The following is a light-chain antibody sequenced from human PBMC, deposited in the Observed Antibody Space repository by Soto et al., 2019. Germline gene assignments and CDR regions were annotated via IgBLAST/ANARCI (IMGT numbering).Light chain of an antibody. V-gene: IGLV1-51*01. CDR3: GTWDGKV. J-gene: IGLJ1*01. CDR1: YSNIGNNH. Sequence: QSVLTQPPSVSAAPGQTVTISCSGSYSNIGNNHVSWYQVLPGTAPKVLIYDNDKRPSGISDRFSGSKSDTSATLGITGLQTGDEAEYYCGTWDGKVFGTGTKVTVL. CDR2: DND.